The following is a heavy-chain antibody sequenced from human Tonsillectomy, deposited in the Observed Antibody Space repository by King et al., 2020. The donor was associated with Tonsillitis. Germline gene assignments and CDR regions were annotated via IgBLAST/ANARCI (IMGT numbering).Heavy chain of an antibody. D-gene: IGHD1-26*01. J-gene: IGHJ6*03. CDR2: IIPFFGTA. V-gene: IGHV1-69*06. Sequence: QLVQSGAEVKKPGSSVKVSCKASGGTFSSYAISWVRQAPGQGLEWMGGIIPFFGTANYAQKFQGRVTITADKSTSTAYMELSRLRSEDTAVYYCARDQGGTDYYYYYMDVWGKGTTVTVSS. CDR3: ARDQGGTDYYYYYMDV. CDR1: GGTFSSYA.